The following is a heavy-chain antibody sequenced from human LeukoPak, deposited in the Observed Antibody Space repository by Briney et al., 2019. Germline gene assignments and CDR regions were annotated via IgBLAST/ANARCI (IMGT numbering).Heavy chain of an antibody. CDR2: MNPNSGNT. CDR3: ARVLGRYCSSTSCYRGEDY. J-gene: IGHJ4*02. D-gene: IGHD2-2*02. V-gene: IGHV1-8*01. Sequence: EASVKVSCKASGYTFTSYDINWVRQATGQGLEWMGWMNPNSGNTGYAQKFQGRVTMTRNTSISTAYMELSSLRSEDTAVYYCARVLGRYCSSTSCYRGEDYWGQGTLVTVSS. CDR1: GYTFTSYD.